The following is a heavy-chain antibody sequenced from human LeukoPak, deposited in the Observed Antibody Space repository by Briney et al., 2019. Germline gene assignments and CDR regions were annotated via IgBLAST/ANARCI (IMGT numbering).Heavy chain of an antibody. V-gene: IGHV1-3*01. J-gene: IGHJ6*02. CDR1: GYTFTSYA. Sequence: ASVKVSCKASGYTFTSYAMHWVRQAPGQGLEWMGWINAGNGNTKYSQKFQGRVTITRDTSASTAYMELSSLRSENTAVYYCARVQGTVTTYYYYGMDVWGQGTTVTVSS. D-gene: IGHD4-17*01. CDR2: INAGNGNT. CDR3: ARVQGTVTTYYYYGMDV.